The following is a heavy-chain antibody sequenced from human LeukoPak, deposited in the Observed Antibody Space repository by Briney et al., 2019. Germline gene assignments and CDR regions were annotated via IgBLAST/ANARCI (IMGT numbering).Heavy chain of an antibody. Sequence: GGSLRLSCAVSGFTFRNYLMHWVRHAPGQGLVWVSRINQDESRAYADSVKGRFTVSRDNAKNMLYLHLSGLRAEDTAVYFCGRGGDGIDIWGQGTTVIVSS. CDR1: GFTFRNYL. V-gene: IGHV3-74*01. CDR2: INQDESRA. CDR3: GRGGDGIDI. D-gene: IGHD5-24*01. J-gene: IGHJ3*02.